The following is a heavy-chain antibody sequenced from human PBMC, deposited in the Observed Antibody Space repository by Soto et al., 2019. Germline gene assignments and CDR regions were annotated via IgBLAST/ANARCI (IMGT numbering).Heavy chain of an antibody. Sequence: QVQLQESGPGLVKPSQTLSLTCTVSGGSISSGDYYWSWIRQPPGKGLEWIGYIYYSGSTYYNPSLKSXXTXSXATSKNQFSLKLSSVTAADTAVYYCARDLGPDWFDPWGQGTLVTVSS. J-gene: IGHJ5*02. CDR1: GGSISSGDYY. CDR2: IYYSGST. CDR3: ARDLGPDWFDP. D-gene: IGHD7-27*01. V-gene: IGHV4-30-4*01.